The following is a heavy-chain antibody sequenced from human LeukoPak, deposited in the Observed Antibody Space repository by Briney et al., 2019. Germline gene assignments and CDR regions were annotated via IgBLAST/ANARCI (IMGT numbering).Heavy chain of an antibody. CDR3: VGGHDLEFEF. Sequence: GGSLRLSCAASGFSVGTNCMTWVRQAPGKGLEWVSMIYAGGNTYYRDSVKGRFTISRDSSKNTVFLHMSGLRDDDTAVYHCVGGHDLEFEFWGQGTLVIVSS. CDR2: IYAGGNT. CDR1: GFSVGTNC. J-gene: IGHJ5*01. D-gene: IGHD4-23*01. V-gene: IGHV3-53*01.